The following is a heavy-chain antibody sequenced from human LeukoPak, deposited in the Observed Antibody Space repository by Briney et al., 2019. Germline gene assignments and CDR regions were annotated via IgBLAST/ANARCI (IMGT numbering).Heavy chain of an antibody. CDR3: ARDGDSSGYSVAFDI. J-gene: IGHJ3*02. Sequence: PSQTLSLTCTVSGGSISSGGYYWSWIRQHPGKGLEWIGYIYYSGSTYYNPSLKSRVTISVDTSKNQFSLKLSSVTAADTAVYYCARDGDSSGYSVAFDIWGQGTMVTVSS. CDR1: GGSISSGGYY. CDR2: IYYSGST. V-gene: IGHV4-31*03. D-gene: IGHD3-22*01.